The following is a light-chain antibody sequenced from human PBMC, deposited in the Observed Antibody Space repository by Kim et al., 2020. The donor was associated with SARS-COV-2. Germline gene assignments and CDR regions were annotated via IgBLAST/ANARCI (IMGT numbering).Light chain of an antibody. Sequence: QSALTQPASVSGSPGQSITISCTGTSGDIGASKFVSWYQQHPGKAPNLLIYDFSKRPSGLSDRFSASKSGNTASLTISGLQAEDEADYYCSSFTTSISYVFGTGTKVTVL. J-gene: IGLJ1*01. CDR3: SSFTTSISYV. CDR1: SGDIGASKF. CDR2: DFS. V-gene: IGLV2-14*03.